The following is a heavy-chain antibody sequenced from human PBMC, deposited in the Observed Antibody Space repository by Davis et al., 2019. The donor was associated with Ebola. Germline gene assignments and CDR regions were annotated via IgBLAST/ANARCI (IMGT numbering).Heavy chain of an antibody. J-gene: IGHJ6*03. CDR1: GFTISSYA. CDR3: AKVSSSSSILPDYYYYMDV. V-gene: IGHV3-23*01. Sequence: PGGSLRLSCAASGFTISSYAMTWVRQAPGKGLEWVSPISGSGGSTYYADSVKGRFTISRDNSKNTLYLQMNSLRAEDTAVYYCAKVSSSSSILPDYYYYMDVWGKGTTVTVSS. D-gene: IGHD6-6*01. CDR2: ISGSGGST.